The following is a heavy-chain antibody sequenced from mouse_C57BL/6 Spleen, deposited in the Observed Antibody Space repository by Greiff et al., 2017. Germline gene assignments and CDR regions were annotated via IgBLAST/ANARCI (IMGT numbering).Heavy chain of an antibody. J-gene: IGHJ2*01. CDR2: IDPSDSET. Sequence: QVQLQQPGAELVRPGSSVKLSCKASGYTFTSYWMHWVKQRPIQGLEWIGNIDPSDSETHYNQKFKDKATLTVNKSSSTAYMQLRSLTSEASAVYYCARSGYYGSSFDYWGQGTTLTVSS. CDR3: ARSGYYGSSFDY. CDR1: GYTFTSYW. V-gene: IGHV1-52*01. D-gene: IGHD1-1*01.